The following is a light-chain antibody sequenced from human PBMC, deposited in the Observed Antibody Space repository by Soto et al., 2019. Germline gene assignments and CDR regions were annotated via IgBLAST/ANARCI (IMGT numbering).Light chain of an antibody. J-gene: IGKJ2*01. CDR1: QSVSSN. V-gene: IGKV3-15*01. Sequence: EVVMTQSPATVSVSPGERATLSCRASQSVSSNLAWYQQKPGQAPRLLIYGASTRATGTPARFSGSGSGTEFTLTISSLQSEDFAVYYCQQYNSWPPYTFGQGTKV. CDR3: QQYNSWPPYT. CDR2: GAS.